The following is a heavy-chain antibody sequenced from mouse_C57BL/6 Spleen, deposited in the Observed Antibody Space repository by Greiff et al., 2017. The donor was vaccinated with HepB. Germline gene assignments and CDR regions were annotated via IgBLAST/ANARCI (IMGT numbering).Heavy chain of an antibody. CDR3: ARGKPMDY. CDR1: GYTFTNYW. J-gene: IGHJ4*01. Sequence: VQLQQSGAELVRPGPSVKMSCKASGYTFTNYWIGWAKQRPGHGLEWIGDIYPGGGYTNYNEKFKGKATLTADKSSSTAYMQFSSLTSEDSAIYYCARGKPMDYWGQGTSVTVSS. CDR2: IYPGGGYT. V-gene: IGHV1-63*01.